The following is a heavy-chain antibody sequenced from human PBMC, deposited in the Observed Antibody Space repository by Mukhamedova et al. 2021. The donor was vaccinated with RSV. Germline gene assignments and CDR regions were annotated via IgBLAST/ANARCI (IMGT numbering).Heavy chain of an antibody. V-gene: IGHV4-39*01. CDR3: AVEGCGGDCYSWSYYYYYGMDV. Sequence: GSIHYSGSTYYNPSLKSRVTISVDTSKNQFSLKLSSVTAADTAVYYCAVEGCGGDCYSWSYYYYYGMDVWGQGTTVTVSS. D-gene: IGHD2-21*02. J-gene: IGHJ6*02. CDR2: IHYSGST.